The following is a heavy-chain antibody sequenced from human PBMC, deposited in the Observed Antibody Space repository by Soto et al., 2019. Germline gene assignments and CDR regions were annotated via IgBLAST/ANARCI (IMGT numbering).Heavy chain of an antibody. CDR1: GYTFTSYG. D-gene: IGHD2-2*01. Sequence: QVQLVQSGAEVKKPGASVKVSCKASGYTFTSYGISWVRQAPGQGLEWMGWISAYNGNTNYAQKLQGRVTMTTDTXTXKAYMELRSLRSDDTAVYYCARVVVVPAANYYGMDVWGQGTTVTVSS. CDR3: ARVVVVPAANYYGMDV. CDR2: ISAYNGNT. V-gene: IGHV1-18*01. J-gene: IGHJ6*02.